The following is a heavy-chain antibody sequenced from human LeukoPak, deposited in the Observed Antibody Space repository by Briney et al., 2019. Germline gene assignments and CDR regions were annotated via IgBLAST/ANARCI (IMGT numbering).Heavy chain of an antibody. J-gene: IGHJ6*02. CDR3: ARDRRYYDTSGTVYYDAMDV. CDR1: GGSMSSYY. Sequence: PSETLSLACTVSGGSMSSYYWSWTRQPPGKGLEWLGYISYSGSTNYNPSLKSRVTISVDTSKNHFSLKLSSVTAADTAVYYCARDRRYYDTSGTVYYDAMDVWGQGTTVTVSS. CDR2: ISYSGST. V-gene: IGHV4-59*01. D-gene: IGHD3-22*01.